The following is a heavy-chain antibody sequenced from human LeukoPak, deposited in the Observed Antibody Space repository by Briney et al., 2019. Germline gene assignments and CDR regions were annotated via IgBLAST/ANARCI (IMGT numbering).Heavy chain of an antibody. V-gene: IGHV4-39*01. CDR3: ARLWFGEMGWFDP. J-gene: IGHJ5*02. CDR2: IYYSGRT. CDR1: GGSISSSSYY. D-gene: IGHD3-10*01. Sequence: SETLSLTCTVSGGSISSSSYYWGWIRQPRGKGLEWIGSIYYSGRTYYNPSLKSRVTIPVDTSKNQFSLKLSSVTAADTAVYYCARLWFGEMGWFDPWGQGTLVTVSS.